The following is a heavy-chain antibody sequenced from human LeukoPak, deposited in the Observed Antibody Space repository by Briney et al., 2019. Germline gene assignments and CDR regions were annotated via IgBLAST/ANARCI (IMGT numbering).Heavy chain of an antibody. D-gene: IGHD6-13*01. CDR1: GFTFSSYE. CDR2: ISGSGSTI. V-gene: IGHV3-48*03. CDR3: ASSSWDDAFDI. J-gene: IGHJ3*02. Sequence: GGSLRLSCAASGFTFSSYEMNWVRQAPGKGLEWVSYISGSGSTIYYADSVKGRFTISRDNAKNSLYLQMNSLRAEDTAVYYCASSSWDDAFDIWGQGTMVTASS.